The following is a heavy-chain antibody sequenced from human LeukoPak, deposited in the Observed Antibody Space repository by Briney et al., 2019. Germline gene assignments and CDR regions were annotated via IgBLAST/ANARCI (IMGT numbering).Heavy chain of an antibody. CDR1: GFAFSNYW. CDR3: ARDLSGSYSFDY. Sequence: PGGSLRLSCAASGFAFSNYWMSWVRQAPGKGLEWVANIKQDESEKYYVDSVKGRCTISRDNAKNSLYLQMNSLRAEDTAVYYCARDLSGSYSFDYWGQGTLVTVSS. V-gene: IGHV3-7*01. J-gene: IGHJ4*02. CDR2: IKQDESEK. D-gene: IGHD1-26*01.